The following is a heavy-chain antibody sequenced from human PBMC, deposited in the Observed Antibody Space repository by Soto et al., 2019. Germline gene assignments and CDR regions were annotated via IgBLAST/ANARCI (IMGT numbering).Heavy chain of an antibody. CDR1: GNTFASHC. D-gene: IGHD3-10*01. CDR2: ISGFNGQT. J-gene: IGHJ4*02. CDR3: ARVDPRGVAVVRDY. V-gene: IGHV1-18*01. Sequence: ASVKVACKASGNTFASHCVSWVRQAPGQGLEWMGWISGFNGQTNYALKFQGRVTLTTDTSTSTAYMELRSLRSDDTAVYFCARVDPRGVAVVRDYWGQGTLVTVSS.